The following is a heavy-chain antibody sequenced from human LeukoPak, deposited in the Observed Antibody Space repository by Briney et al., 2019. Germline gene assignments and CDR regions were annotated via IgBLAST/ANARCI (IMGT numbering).Heavy chain of an antibody. CDR1: GYTFTSYD. CDR3: ARGEEALAGTSAFDI. V-gene: IGHV1-8*01. D-gene: IGHD6-19*01. CDR2: MNPNSGNT. J-gene: IGHJ3*02. Sequence: ASVKVSCKASGYTFTSYDIKWVRQATGQGLEWMGWMNPNSGNTGYAQKFQGRVTMTRNTSISTAYMELSSLRSEDTAVYYCARGEEALAGTSAFDIWGQGTMVTVSS.